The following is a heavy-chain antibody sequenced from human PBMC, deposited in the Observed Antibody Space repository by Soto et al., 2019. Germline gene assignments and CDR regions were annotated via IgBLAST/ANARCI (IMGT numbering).Heavy chain of an antibody. CDR2: INHSGST. CDR3: ARYESMIMRYYFDY. J-gene: IGHJ4*02. D-gene: IGHD3-16*01. CDR1: GGSFSGYY. V-gene: IGHV4-34*01. Sequence: SETLSLTCAVYGGSFSGYYWSWIRQPPGKGLEWIGEINHSGSTNYNPSLKSRVTISVDTSKNQFSLKLSSVTAADTAVYYCARYESMIMRYYFDYWGQGTLVTVSS.